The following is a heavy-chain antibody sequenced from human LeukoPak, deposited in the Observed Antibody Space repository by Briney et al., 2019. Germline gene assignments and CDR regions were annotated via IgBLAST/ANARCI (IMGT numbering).Heavy chain of an antibody. J-gene: IGHJ3*02. Sequence: GASVKVSCKTSVFTFITYALRWVRQAPRLGLECMGWISAYNGDTNYAQNVQDRVTMTTDTSTSTAYLELRNLRSDDTAVYFCASYRNRSFDIWGQGTTITVSS. CDR2: ISAYNGDT. D-gene: IGHD1-14*01. V-gene: IGHV1-18*01. CDR1: VFTFITYA. CDR3: ASYRNRSFDI.